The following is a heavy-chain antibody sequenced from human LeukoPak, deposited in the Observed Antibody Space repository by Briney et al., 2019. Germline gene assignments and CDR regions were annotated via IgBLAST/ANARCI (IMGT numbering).Heavy chain of an antibody. CDR2: ISYDGSKK. D-gene: IGHD6-13*01. J-gene: IGHJ3*02. CDR3: ARDRAGAFDI. V-gene: IGHV3-30-3*01. Sequence: GGSLRLSCAASGFAFSSYAMHWVRQAPDKGLEWVAVISYDGSKKYYADSVKGRFTISRDNSKNALYLQMNSLRAEDTAVYYCARDRAGAFDIWGQGTMVTVSS. CDR1: GFAFSSYA.